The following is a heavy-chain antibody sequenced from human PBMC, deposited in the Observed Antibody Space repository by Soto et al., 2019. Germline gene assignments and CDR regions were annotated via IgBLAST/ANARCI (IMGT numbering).Heavy chain of an antibody. CDR3: ARDLFYSSRGHFGV. J-gene: IGHJ4*01. CDR2: IYYSGST. V-gene: IGHV4-59*01. Sequence: SETLSLTCTVSGGSISDYYWSWIRQPPGKGLEWIGYIYYSGSTNYNPSLKSRLTISVDTSKNQFSLKLSSVTAADTAVYYCARDLFYSSRGHFGVWGHGTLVTVSS. CDR1: GGSISDYY. D-gene: IGHD6-13*01.